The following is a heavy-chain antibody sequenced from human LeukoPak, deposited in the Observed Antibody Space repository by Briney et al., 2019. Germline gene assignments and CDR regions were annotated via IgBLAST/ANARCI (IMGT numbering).Heavy chain of an antibody. J-gene: IGHJ4*02. CDR3: ARSRSGSFDY. D-gene: IGHD3-10*01. V-gene: IGHV4-34*01. Sequence: SETLSLTCAFYGGSFSGYYWSWIRQPPGKGLEWIGEINHSGSTNYNPSLKSRVTISVDTSKNQFSLKLSSVTAADTAVYYCARSRSGSFDYWGQGTLVTVSS. CDR2: INHSGST. CDR1: GGSFSGYY.